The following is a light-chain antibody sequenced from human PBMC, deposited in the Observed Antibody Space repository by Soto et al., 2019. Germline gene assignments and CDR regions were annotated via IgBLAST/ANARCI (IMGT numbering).Light chain of an antibody. CDR2: GAS. V-gene: IGKV3-15*01. J-gene: IGKJ1*01. Sequence: EIVMTQSPATLSGSPGERATLSCRASQSVNSHLAWYHQKPGQAPRLLIYGASTRATGNPARFSGSGSGTDFTLTISSLQPEDFAVYYCQQYNNWPRTFGQGTKVEIK. CDR1: QSVNSH. CDR3: QQYNNWPRT.